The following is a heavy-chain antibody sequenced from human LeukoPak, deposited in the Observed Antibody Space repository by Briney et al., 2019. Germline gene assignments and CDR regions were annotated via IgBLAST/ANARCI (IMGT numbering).Heavy chain of an antibody. Sequence: GGSLRLSCSASGFTFSSYAMHWVRQAPGKGLEWVSAISGSGGSTYYADSVKGRFTISRDNSKNTLYLQMNSLRAEDTAVYYCAKDGDYYGSGSYEFDYWGQGTLVTVSS. CDR1: GFTFSSYA. D-gene: IGHD3-10*01. CDR2: ISGSGGST. CDR3: AKDGDYYGSGSYEFDY. J-gene: IGHJ4*02. V-gene: IGHV3-23*01.